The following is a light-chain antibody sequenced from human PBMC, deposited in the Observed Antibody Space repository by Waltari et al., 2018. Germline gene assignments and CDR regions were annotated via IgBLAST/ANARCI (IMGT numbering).Light chain of an antibody. Sequence: DLVMTQSPDSLAVSLGERATINRKSSQSVLYSSNNKNYLAWYQQKPGQPPKLLIYWASTRESGVPDRFSGSGSGTDFTLTISSLQAEDVAVYYCQQYYSTPLTFGGGTKVEIK. CDR2: WAS. J-gene: IGKJ4*01. CDR3: QQYYSTPLT. CDR1: QSVLYSSNNKNY. V-gene: IGKV4-1*01.